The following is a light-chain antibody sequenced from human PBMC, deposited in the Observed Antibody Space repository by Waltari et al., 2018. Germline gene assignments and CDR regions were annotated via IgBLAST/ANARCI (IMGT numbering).Light chain of an antibody. V-gene: IGLV1-44*01. J-gene: IGLJ2*01. CDR1: SSNIGTNS. CDR2: DNN. CDR3: AAWDDSLDGPG. Sequence: QSVLTQPPSASATPGQRVTISCSGSSSNIGTNSVNWYQQLPGTAPKLLIYDNNQRPSGVPDRFSGSKAGTSASLAISGLQSEDEADYYCAAWDDSLDGPGFGGGTKLTVL.